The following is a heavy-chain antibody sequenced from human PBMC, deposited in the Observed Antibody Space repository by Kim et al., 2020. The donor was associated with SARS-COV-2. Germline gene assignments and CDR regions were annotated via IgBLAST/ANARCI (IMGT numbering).Heavy chain of an antibody. CDR3: ARARPPPTSSARPYYYYYMDV. D-gene: IGHD6-6*01. CDR1: GGTFSSYA. J-gene: IGHJ6*03. V-gene: IGHV1-69*04. CDR2: IIPIFGIA. Sequence: SVKVSCKASGGTFSSYAISWVRQAPGQGLEWMGRIIPIFGIANYAQKFQGRVTITADKSTSTAYMELSSLRSEDTAVYYCARARPPPTSSARPYYYYYMDVWGKGTTVTVSS.